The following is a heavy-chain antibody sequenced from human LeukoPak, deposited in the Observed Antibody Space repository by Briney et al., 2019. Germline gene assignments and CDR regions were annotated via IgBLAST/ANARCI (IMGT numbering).Heavy chain of an antibody. Sequence: GGSLRLSCAASGFTFSIYGMNWVRQAPGKGLEWISYISGNSDYIYQPDSVKGRFFISRDNAQDSLYLHINNLRAEDTAVYYCAREDIVEDGADFALWGQGTLVTVSS. CDR1: GFTFSIYG. V-gene: IGHV3-21*05. D-gene: IGHD5-12*01. CDR3: AREDIVEDGADFAL. J-gene: IGHJ4*02. CDR2: ISGNSDYI.